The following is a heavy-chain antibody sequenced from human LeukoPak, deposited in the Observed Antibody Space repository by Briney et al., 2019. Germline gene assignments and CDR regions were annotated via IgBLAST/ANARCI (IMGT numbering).Heavy chain of an antibody. V-gene: IGHV3-33*01. CDR3: ERAGYCSGGSCYGSDY. D-gene: IGHD2-15*01. CDR2: IWYDGSSQ. Sequence: GGSLRLSCAASGFTFSSYGMHWVRQAPGKGLELVAAIWYDGSSQYYADSVKGRFTISRDNSKNTLYLQMDSLRAEDTAVYYCERAGYCSGGSCYGSDYWGQGTLVSVSS. CDR1: GFTFSSYG. J-gene: IGHJ4*02.